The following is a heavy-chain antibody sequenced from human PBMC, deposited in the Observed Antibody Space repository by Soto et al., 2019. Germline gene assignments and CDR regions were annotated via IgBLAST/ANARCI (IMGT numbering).Heavy chain of an antibody. Sequence: EVQLVESGGGLVKPGGSLRLSCAASGFTFSSYSMNWVRQAPGKGLEWVSSISSSSSYIYYADSVKGRFTISRDNAKNSLYLQMNSLRAEDTAVYYCAREPSGIAAAGPSTVPYYYYGMDVWGQGTTVTVSS. CDR1: GFTFSSYS. D-gene: IGHD6-13*01. CDR3: AREPSGIAAAGPSTVPYYYYGMDV. V-gene: IGHV3-21*01. CDR2: ISSSSSYI. J-gene: IGHJ6*02.